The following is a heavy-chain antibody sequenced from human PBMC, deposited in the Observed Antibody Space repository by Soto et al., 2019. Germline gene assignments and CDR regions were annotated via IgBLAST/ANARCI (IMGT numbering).Heavy chain of an antibody. V-gene: IGHV4-39*01. D-gene: IGHD2-2*01. J-gene: IGHJ6*02. Sequence: SETLSLTCSGSGGFISSSSYSWGWIRQPPGKGLEGMGTIYYIGGTHYNPSLEGRGAISADTPNNQLSLRLSSVTAADTAVYYCGRQPGHCGSTTCFGYYSVDVWGQGTTVT. CDR1: GGFISSSSYS. CDR2: IYYIGGT. CDR3: GRQPGHCGSTTCFGYYSVDV.